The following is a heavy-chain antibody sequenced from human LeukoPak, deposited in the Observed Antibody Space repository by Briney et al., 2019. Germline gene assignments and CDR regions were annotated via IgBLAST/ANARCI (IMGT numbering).Heavy chain of an antibody. J-gene: IGHJ4*02. V-gene: IGHV3-30-3*01. Sequence: QPGGSLRLSCAASGFDFINFHIHWVRQAPGKGLEWLAFVSKDGNNIYYADSVKGRFTISRDNSKSTLYLQMNSLRADDTAIYYSARDFLWLVDYWGQGTLVTVSS. CDR2: VSKDGNNI. CDR1: GFDFINFH. CDR3: ARDFLWLVDY. D-gene: IGHD6-19*01.